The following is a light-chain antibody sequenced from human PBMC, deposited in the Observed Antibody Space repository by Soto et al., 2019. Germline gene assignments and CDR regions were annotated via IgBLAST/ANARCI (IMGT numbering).Light chain of an antibody. CDR1: SSNIGNNY. Sequence: QSVLTKPPSMSAAPGQKVTISCSGSSSNIGNNYVSWYQQLPGTAPKLLIYDNNKRPSGIPARFSGSKSGTSATLGITGLQTGDEADYYCGTWDSSLSAWVFGGGTKLTVL. CDR2: DNN. V-gene: IGLV1-51*01. J-gene: IGLJ3*02. CDR3: GTWDSSLSAWV.